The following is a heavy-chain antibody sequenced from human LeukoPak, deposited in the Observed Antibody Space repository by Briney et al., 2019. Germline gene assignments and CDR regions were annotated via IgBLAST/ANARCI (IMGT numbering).Heavy chain of an antibody. CDR3: ARMEDYGNDAFDI. CDR2: ISAYNGNT. J-gene: IGHJ3*02. CDR1: GYTFTSYG. V-gene: IGHV1-18*01. Sequence: ASVKVSCKASGYTFTSYGISWVRQAPGQGLEWMGWISAYNGNTNYVQKLQGRVTMTIDTSTSTVYMELRSLRSDDTAVYYCARMEDYGNDAFDIWGQGTMVTVSS. D-gene: IGHD3-16*01.